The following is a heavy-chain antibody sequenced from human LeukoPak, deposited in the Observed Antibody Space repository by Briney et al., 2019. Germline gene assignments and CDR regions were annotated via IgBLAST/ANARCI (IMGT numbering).Heavy chain of an antibody. Sequence: QPGGSLRLSCVLSGFTFSGYSMTWVRQAPGEGLEWLSYISSSGSTIYYADSVRGRFTISRDNAKNSLYLQMNSLRAEDTAVYYCARTLVVVTATSSYWGQGTLVTVSS. J-gene: IGHJ4*02. CDR3: ARTLVVVTATSSY. CDR2: ISSSGSTI. CDR1: GFTFSGYS. V-gene: IGHV3-48*04. D-gene: IGHD2-15*01.